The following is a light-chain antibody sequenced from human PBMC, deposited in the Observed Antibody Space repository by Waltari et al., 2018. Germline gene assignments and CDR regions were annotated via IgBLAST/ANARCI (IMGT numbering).Light chain of an antibody. CDR1: SSNIGTHH. CDR3: AAWDDSPSGYV. Sequence: HSVLTHPPSAAATPAQRVPISCSACSSNIGTHHHYLYQQFPGRAPKLLIYDHNQRPSGVPSRVSVSKSGTSASLVISGLRSDDEANYYCAAWDDSPSGYVFGTGTEVTVL. CDR2: DHN. V-gene: IGLV1-47*01. J-gene: IGLJ1*01.